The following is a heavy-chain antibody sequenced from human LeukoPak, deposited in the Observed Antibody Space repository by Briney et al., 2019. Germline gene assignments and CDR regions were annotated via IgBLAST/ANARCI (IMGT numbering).Heavy chain of an antibody. CDR2: IHSGESP. CDR3: ARGMGATTWFDP. J-gene: IGHJ5*02. V-gene: IGHV4-38-2*02. CDR1: GYSISSGYF. D-gene: IGHD1-26*01. Sequence: SETLSLTCTVSGYSISSGYFWGWIRQPPGKGLEWIGIIHSGESPYYSPSLESRITISIDTSMNQFSLKLNSVTAADTAVYYCARGMGATTWFDPWGQGTLVTVSS.